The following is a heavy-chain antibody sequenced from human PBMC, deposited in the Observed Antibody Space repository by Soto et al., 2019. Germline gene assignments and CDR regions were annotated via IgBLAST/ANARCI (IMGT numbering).Heavy chain of an antibody. CDR2: INHDGSKT. CDR3: VREPWGFSGTWYDY. J-gene: IGHJ4*02. Sequence: GALRLSCAASQFSFSSYWMHWVRQVPGKGPAWVSRINHDGSKTEYADSVKGRFTISRDNTNNTLYLQMNSLRVEDTAMYYCVREPWGFSGTWYDYWGQGTLVTVSS. D-gene: IGHD6-13*01. CDR1: QFSFSSYW. V-gene: IGHV3-74*01.